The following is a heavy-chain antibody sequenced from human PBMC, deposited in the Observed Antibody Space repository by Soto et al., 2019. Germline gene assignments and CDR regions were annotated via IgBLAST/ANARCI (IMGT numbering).Heavy chain of an antibody. Sequence: SETLSLTCAVYGGSFSGYYWSWIRQPPGKGLEWIGEINHSGSTNYNPSLKSRVTISVDTSKNQFSLKLSSVTAADTAVYYCARALREGGSWSTYNGFTPGAQGTRLTVSS. D-gene: IGHD2-15*01. J-gene: IGHJ5*02. CDR3: ARALREGGSWSTYNGFTP. CDR2: INHSGST. CDR1: GGSFSGYY. V-gene: IGHV4-34*01.